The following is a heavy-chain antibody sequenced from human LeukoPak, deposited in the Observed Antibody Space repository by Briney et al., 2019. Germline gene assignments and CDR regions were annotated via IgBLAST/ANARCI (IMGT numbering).Heavy chain of an antibody. CDR1: GFTFSSYS. CDR2: ISSSSSYI. Sequence: GGSLTLSCAASGFTFSSYSMNWVRQAPGKGLEWVSSISSSSSYIYYAASVKGRFTISRDNAKNSLYLQMNSLRAEDTAVYYCAREGSGYFYTYWGQGTLVTVSS. CDR3: AREGSGYFYTY. D-gene: IGHD3-3*01. J-gene: IGHJ4*02. V-gene: IGHV3-21*01.